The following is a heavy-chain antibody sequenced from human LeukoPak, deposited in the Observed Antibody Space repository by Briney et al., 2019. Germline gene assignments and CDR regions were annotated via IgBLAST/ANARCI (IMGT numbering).Heavy chain of an antibody. CDR3: ARAREYLAVDL. Sequence: PGGSLRLPCAASGFTVNSYYMNWVRQAPGKGLEWVSVIYSAGNTYYADSVKGRFTISRDNSKNTLFLQMDSLRAEDTAVYYCARAREYLAVDLWGQGTQVTVSP. D-gene: IGHD2/OR15-2a*01. V-gene: IGHV3-66*02. CDR2: IYSAGNT. CDR1: GFTVNSYY. J-gene: IGHJ5*02.